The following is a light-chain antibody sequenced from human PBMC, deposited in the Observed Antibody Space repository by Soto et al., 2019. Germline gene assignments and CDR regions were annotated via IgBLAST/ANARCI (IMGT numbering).Light chain of an antibody. CDR2: DAA. J-gene: IGKJ1*01. Sequence: DIVLTQSPATLSLSPGQRATLSCRASQKISGYLAWYQQKPGQAPRLLIYDAANRATGIPVRFSASGSVTDYTLTVTSLDPEEFTVYYCLQRSNLPWTFDQGTKV. V-gene: IGKV3-11*01. CDR1: QKISGY. CDR3: LQRSNLPWT.